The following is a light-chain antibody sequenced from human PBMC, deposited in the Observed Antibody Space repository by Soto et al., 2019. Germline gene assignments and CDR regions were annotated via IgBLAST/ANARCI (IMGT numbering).Light chain of an antibody. Sequence: QSVLTQSPSASASLGASVKLTCTLSSGHSTYAIAWHQQQPEEGPRYLMKLNSDGSHTKGDGIPDRFSGSSSGAERYLTISGLQSEDEADYYCQTWGTGIVVFGGGTKLTVL. J-gene: IGLJ2*01. CDR3: QTWGTGIVV. V-gene: IGLV4-69*01. CDR2: LNSDGSH. CDR1: SGHSTYA.